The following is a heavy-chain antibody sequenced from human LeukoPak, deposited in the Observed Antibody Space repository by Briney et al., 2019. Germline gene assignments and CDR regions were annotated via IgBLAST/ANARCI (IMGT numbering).Heavy chain of an antibody. Sequence: GGSLRLSCAASGFTISNYWMNWVRQAPGEGLEWVANINQDGSVEHYVDSVKGRFTISRDSAKNSLYLQMNTLRAEDTAVYYCARDCCASGSHDYWGQGALVTVSS. CDR3: ARDCCASGSHDY. J-gene: IGHJ4*02. CDR2: INQDGSVE. V-gene: IGHV3-7*04. D-gene: IGHD3-10*01. CDR1: GFTISNYW.